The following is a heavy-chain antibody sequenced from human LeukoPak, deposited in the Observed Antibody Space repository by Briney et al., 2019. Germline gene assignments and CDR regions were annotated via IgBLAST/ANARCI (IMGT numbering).Heavy chain of an antibody. Sequence: WIGYIYYSGSTYYNPSLKSRVTISVDTSKNQFSLKLSSVTAADTAVYYCAREYCGGDCYSDWGQGTLVTVSS. J-gene: IGHJ4*02. CDR2: IYYSGST. D-gene: IGHD2-21*02. V-gene: IGHV4-31*02. CDR3: AREYCGGDCYSD.